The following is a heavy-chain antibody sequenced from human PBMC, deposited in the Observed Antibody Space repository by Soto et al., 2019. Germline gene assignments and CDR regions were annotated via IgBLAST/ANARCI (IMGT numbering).Heavy chain of an antibody. J-gene: IGHJ5*02. D-gene: IGHD2-21*01. CDR1: GGSISSGDYY. V-gene: IGHV4-30-4*01. CDR2: IYYSGSP. CDR3: ATLPPRIVVALLPIPT. Sequence: PSETLSLTCTVSGGSISSGDYYWSWIRQPPGKGLEWIGYIYYSGSPYYNPSLRGRATISVDKSNNQFSLRLRSVTAADTAVYYCATLPPRIVVALLPIPTWGQGILVTVSS.